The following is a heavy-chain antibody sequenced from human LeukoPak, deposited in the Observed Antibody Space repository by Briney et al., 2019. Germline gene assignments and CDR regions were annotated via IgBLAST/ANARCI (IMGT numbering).Heavy chain of an antibody. CDR1: GGSISNYY. D-gene: IGHD3-22*01. J-gene: IGHJ6*03. CDR3: ARYLNERYYDSSGYFLGMDV. CDR2: IYYSGST. V-gene: IGHV4-59*12. Sequence: SETLSLTCTVSGGSISNYYWSWIRQPPGKGLEWIGYIYYSGSTNYNPSLKSRVTISVDLSKNQFSLKLSSVTAADTAVYYCARYLNERYYDSSGYFLGMDVWGKGTTVTISS.